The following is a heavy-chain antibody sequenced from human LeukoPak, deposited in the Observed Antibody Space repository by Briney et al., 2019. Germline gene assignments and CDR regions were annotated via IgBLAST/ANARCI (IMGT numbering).Heavy chain of an antibody. Sequence: KPSETLSLTCAVYGGSFSGYYWSWIRQPPGEGLEWIGEINHSGSTNYNPSLKSRVTISVDTSKNQFSLKLSSVTAADTAVYYCARESNLFGVADDAFDIWGQGTMVTVSS. V-gene: IGHV4-34*01. CDR3: ARESNLFGVADDAFDI. CDR2: INHSGST. CDR1: GGSFSGYY. D-gene: IGHD3-3*01. J-gene: IGHJ3*02.